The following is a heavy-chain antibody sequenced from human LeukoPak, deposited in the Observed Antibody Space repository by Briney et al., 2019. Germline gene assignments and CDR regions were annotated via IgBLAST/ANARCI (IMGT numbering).Heavy chain of an antibody. D-gene: IGHD1-14*01. V-gene: IGHV3-21*01. Sequence: GGSLRLSCAASRFTFSSYSMNWVRQAPGKGLEWVSSISSSSSYIYYADSVKGRFTISRDNAKNSLYLQMNSLRAEDTAVYYCARDLTHDAFDIWGQGTMVTVSS. J-gene: IGHJ3*02. CDR2: ISSSSSYI. CDR1: RFTFSSYS. CDR3: ARDLTHDAFDI.